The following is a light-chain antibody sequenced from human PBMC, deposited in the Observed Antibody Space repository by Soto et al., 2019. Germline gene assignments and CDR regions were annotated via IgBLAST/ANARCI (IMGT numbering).Light chain of an antibody. CDR2: AAS. J-gene: IGKJ1*01. CDR3: LQDYNYPWT. V-gene: IGKV1-6*01. CDR1: QGIRND. Sequence: PITPSPSPPSASLRNRVPITCRASQGIRNDLGWYQQKPGKAPKLLIYAASSLQSGVPSRFSGSGSGTDFTLTISSLQPEDFATYYCLQDYNYPWTFGQGTKVDIK.